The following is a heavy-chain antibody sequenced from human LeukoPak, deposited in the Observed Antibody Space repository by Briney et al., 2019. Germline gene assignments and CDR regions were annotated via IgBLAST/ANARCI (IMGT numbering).Heavy chain of an antibody. CDR1: GFTFSSNY. V-gene: IGHV3-53*01. CDR3: ARVNLRRSGDAFDI. D-gene: IGHD3-10*01. CDR2: IYSGGST. Sequence: PGGSLRLPCAASGFTFSSNYMSWVRQAPGKGLEWVSVIYSGGSTYYADSVKGRFTISRDNSKNTLYLQMNSLRAEDTAVYYCARVNLRRSGDAFDIWGQGTMVTVSS. J-gene: IGHJ3*02.